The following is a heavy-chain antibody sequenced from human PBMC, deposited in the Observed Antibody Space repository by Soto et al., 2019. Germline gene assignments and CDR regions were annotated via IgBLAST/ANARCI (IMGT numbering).Heavy chain of an antibody. V-gene: IGHV3-23*01. CDR1: GFTFSSYA. D-gene: IGHD1-26*01. J-gene: IGHJ4*02. Sequence: EVQLLEAGVGGGQPGGSLGLSCAASGFTFSSYAMNWVRQAPGKGLEWVSVISGSGGSTYYADSVKGRFSISRDSSKNTLYLQMNSLRAVDTAVYYCAKRGSGSYFDYWGQGTLVTVSS. CDR2: ISGSGGST. CDR3: AKRGSGSYFDY.